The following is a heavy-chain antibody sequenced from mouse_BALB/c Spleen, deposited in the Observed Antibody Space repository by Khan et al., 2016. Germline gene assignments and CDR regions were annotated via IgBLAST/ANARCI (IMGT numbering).Heavy chain of an antibody. CDR3: TRKGTRYYAMDY. CDR1: GYTFTSYY. V-gene: IGHV1S81*02. CDR2: INPSNGGT. J-gene: IGHJ4*01. Sequence: QVQLQQSGAELVKPGASVKLSCKASGYTFTSYYMYWVKQRPGQGLEWIGEINPSNGGTNFNEKFTSKATLTVDKSSSTAYMQLSSLTSEDSAVYYCTRKGTRYYAMDYWGQGTSVTVSS. D-gene: IGHD3-3*01.